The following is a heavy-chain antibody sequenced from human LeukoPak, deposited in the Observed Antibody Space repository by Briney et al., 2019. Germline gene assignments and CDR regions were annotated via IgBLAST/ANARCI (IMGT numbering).Heavy chain of an antibody. V-gene: IGHV4-31*03. D-gene: IGHD3-22*01. CDR3: ARDGYYYDSSGYDY. CDR1: GGSISSGGYY. J-gene: IGHJ4*02. CDR2: IYYSGST. Sequence: PSETLSLTCTVSGGSISSGGYYWSWIRQHPGKGLEWIGYIYYSGSTYYNPSLKSRVTISVDTSKNQFSLKLSSVTAADTAVYYCARDGYYYDSSGYDYWGQGTLVTVSS.